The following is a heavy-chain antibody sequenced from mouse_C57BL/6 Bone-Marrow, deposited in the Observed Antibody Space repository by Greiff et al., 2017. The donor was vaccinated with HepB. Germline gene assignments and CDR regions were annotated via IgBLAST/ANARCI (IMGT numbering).Heavy chain of an antibody. J-gene: IGHJ4*01. CDR1: GFTFSDYY. CDR3: ARQWYYAMDY. Sequence: EVKLVESGGGLVQPGGSLKLSCAASGFTFSDYYMYWVRQTPEKRLEWVAYISNGGGSTYYPDTVKGRFTISRDNAKNTLYLQMSRLKSEDTAMYYCARQWYYAMDYWGQGTSVTVSS. V-gene: IGHV5-12*01. CDR2: ISNGGGST.